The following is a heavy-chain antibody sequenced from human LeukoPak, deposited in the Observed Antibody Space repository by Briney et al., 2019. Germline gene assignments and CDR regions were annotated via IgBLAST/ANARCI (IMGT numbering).Heavy chain of an antibody. D-gene: IGHD2-2*02. J-gene: IGHJ6*03. CDR3: ARDEYCSSTSCYTDYYYMDV. CDR2: IYHSGST. Sequence: PSGTLSLNCAVSGGSISSSNWWSWVRQPPGKGLKWIGEIYHSGSTNYNPSLKSRVTISVDKSKNQFSLKLSSVTAGDTAVYYCARDEYCSSTSCYTDYYYMDVWGKGTTVTVSS. V-gene: IGHV4-4*02. CDR1: GGSISSSNW.